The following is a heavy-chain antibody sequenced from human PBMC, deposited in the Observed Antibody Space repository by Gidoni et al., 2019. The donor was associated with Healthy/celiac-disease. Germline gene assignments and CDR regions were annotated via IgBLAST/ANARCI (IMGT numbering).Heavy chain of an antibody. J-gene: IGHJ4*02. CDR1: GGSISSYY. D-gene: IGHD3-3*01. V-gene: IGHV4-59*01. CDR2: IYYSGST. Sequence: QVQLQESGPGLVKPSETLSLTCTVSGGSISSYYWSWIRQPPGKGLEWIGYIYYSGSTNYNPSLMSRVTISVDTSKNQFSLKLSSVTAADTAVYYCARGRSLGFLEWLVLVDWGQGTLVTVSS. CDR3: ARGRSLGFLEWLVLVD.